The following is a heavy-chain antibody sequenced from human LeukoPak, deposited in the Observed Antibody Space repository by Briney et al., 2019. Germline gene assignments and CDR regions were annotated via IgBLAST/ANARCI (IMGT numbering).Heavy chain of an antibody. J-gene: IGHJ6*03. CDR2: VTSSGGHM. CDR3: ARDPRQEGYMDV. Sequence: PGGSLRLSCAASGFIFSDYYMTWIRQAPGKGLEWVSYVTSSGGHMYYADSAKGRFTISRDNAKNSLDLQMNSLRAEDTAVYYCARDPRQEGYMDVWGKGTTVTISS. CDR1: GFIFSDYY. V-gene: IGHV3-11*01.